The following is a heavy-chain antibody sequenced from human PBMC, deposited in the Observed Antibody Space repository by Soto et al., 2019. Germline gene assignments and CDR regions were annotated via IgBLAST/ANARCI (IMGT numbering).Heavy chain of an antibody. J-gene: IGHJ4*02. V-gene: IGHV3-23*01. CDR1: GFTFSSYA. CDR2: ISGSGGST. CDR3: AKAIAAAGISPVITIDY. D-gene: IGHD6-13*01. Sequence: PVGSLRLSCAASGFTFSSYAMSWVRQAPGKGLEWVSAISGSGGSTYYADSVKGRFTISRDNSKNTLYLQMNSLRAEDTAVYYCAKAIAAAGISPVITIDYWGQGTLVTVSS.